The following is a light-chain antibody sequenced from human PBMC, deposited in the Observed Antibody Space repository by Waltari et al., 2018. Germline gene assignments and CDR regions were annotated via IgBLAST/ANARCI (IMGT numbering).Light chain of an antibody. V-gene: IGKV1-33*01. J-gene: IGKJ2*01. CDR2: DAS. CDR1: HDISNY. CDR3: QQFDNLVYT. Sequence: DIQMTQSPSSLSASVGDRVTITCQASHDISNYLNWYQQKPGKAPKLLIYDASNLETGVPSRFSGSGSGTDFSFTISSLQPEDIATYYCQQFDNLVYTFGQGTKLAIK.